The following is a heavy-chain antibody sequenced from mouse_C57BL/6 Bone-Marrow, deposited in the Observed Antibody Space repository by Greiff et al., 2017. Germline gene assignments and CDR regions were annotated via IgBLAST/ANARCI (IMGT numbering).Heavy chain of an antibody. V-gene: IGHV5-4*01. Sequence: EVQRVESGGGLVKPGGSLKLSCAASGFTFSSYAMSWVRQTPEKRLEWVATISDGGSYTYYPDNVKGRFTISRDNAKNNRYLQMSHLKSEDTAMYYCARDGVTTVVATPYAMDYWGQGTSVTVSS. CDR2: ISDGGSYT. CDR3: ARDGVTTVVATPYAMDY. J-gene: IGHJ4*01. CDR1: GFTFSSYA. D-gene: IGHD1-1*01.